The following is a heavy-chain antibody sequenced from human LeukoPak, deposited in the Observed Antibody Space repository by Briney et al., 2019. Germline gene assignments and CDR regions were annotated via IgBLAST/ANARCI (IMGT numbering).Heavy chain of an antibody. CDR2: IYYSGST. J-gene: IGHJ5*01. V-gene: IGHV4-31*03. CDR3: ARGHNSGWYNWFDS. Sequence: PSETLSRTCTVSSGSISSGGYYWSWIRQLPGKGLEWIGYIYYSGSTSYNPSLKSRVTISVDTSKNQFSLTVSSVTAADTAVYYCARGHNSGWYNWFDSWGQGTLVTVSS. CDR1: SGSISSGGYY. D-gene: IGHD6-19*01.